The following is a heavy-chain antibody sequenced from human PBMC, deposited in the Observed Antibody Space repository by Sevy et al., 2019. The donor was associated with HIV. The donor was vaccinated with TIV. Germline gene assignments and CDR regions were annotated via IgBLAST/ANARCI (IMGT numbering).Heavy chain of an antibody. Sequence: GESLKISCAASGFTLSYYGMHWVRQAPGKGLEWVTFIKDDGSKRFYADSVKGRFTVSRDNSKNTMSLQMNSLRAEDTAVYYCTSVLFDYWGQGPLVTVSS. CDR2: IKDDGSKR. D-gene: IGHD3-10*01. CDR1: GFTLSYYG. V-gene: IGHV3-30*02. J-gene: IGHJ4*02. CDR3: TSVLFDY.